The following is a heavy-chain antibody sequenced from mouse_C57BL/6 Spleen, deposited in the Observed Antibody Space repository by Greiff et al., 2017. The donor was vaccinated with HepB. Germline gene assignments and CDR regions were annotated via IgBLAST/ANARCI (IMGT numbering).Heavy chain of an antibody. J-gene: IGHJ1*03. CDR1: GFTFSDYG. CDR3: ARDYSNYGWYFDV. D-gene: IGHD2-5*01. V-gene: IGHV5-17*01. CDR2: ISSGSSTI. Sequence: DVQLVESGGGLVKPGGSLKLSCAASGFTFSDYGMHWVRQAPEKGLEWVAYISSGSSTIYYADTVKGRFTISRDNAKNTLCLQMTSLRSEDTAMYYCARDYSNYGWYFDVWGTGTTVTVSS.